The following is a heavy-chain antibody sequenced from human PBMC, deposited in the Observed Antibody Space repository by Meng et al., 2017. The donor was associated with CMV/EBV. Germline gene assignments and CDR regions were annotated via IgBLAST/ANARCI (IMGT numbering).Heavy chain of an antibody. V-gene: IGHV3-9*01. CDR3: ARLGGSDAFDI. J-gene: IGHJ3*02. D-gene: IGHD3-16*01. Sequence: SLKISCAASGFTFDDYAMHWVRQAPGKGLEWVSGISWNSGSIGYADSVKGRFTISRDNAKNSLYLQMNSLRAGDTAVYYCARLGGSDAFDIWGQGTMVTVSS. CDR2: ISWNSGSI. CDR1: GFTFDDYA.